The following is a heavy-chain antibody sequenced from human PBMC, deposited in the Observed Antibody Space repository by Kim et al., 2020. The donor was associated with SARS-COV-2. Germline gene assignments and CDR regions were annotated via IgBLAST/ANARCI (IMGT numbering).Heavy chain of an antibody. D-gene: IGHD2-15*01. CDR2: IIPILGIA. J-gene: IGHJ6*02. Sequence: SVKVSCKASGGTFSSYDISWVRQAPGQGLEWMGRIIPILGIANYAQKFQGRVTITADKSTSTAYMELSSLRSEDTAVYYCARGRYCSGGSCYWRGVNYYGMDVWGQGTTVTVSS. CDR1: GGTFSSYD. V-gene: IGHV1-69*04. CDR3: ARGRYCSGGSCYWRGVNYYGMDV.